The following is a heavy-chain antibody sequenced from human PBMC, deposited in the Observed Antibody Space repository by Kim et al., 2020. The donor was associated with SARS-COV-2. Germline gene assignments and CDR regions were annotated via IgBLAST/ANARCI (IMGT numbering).Heavy chain of an antibody. J-gene: IGHJ1*01. D-gene: IGHD3-22*01. Sequence: GGSLRLSCAASGFTFSSYGMHWVRQAPGKGLEWVAVIWYDGSNKYYADSVKGRFTISRDNSKNTLYLQMNSLRAEDTAVYYCARALDSSGYLEYFQHWGQGTLVTVSS. V-gene: IGHV3-33*01. CDR1: GFTFSSYG. CDR2: IWYDGSNK. CDR3: ARALDSSGYLEYFQH.